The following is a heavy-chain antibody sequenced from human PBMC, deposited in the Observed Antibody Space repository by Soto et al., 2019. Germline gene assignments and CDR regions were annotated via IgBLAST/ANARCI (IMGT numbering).Heavy chain of an antibody. CDR1: GFTVSSNY. V-gene: IGHV3-53*04. Sequence: EVQLVESGGGLVQPGASLRLSCAASGFTVSSNYMNWVRQAPGRGLEWVSIIYSDGSTYYTDSVKGRFTISRHNSKNTLYLQVNSLRAEDTAVYYCARSQVVPAAIGYYDYYGMDVWGQGTTVTVSS. CDR2: IYSDGST. CDR3: ARSQVVPAAIGYYDYYGMDV. J-gene: IGHJ6*02. D-gene: IGHD2-2*01.